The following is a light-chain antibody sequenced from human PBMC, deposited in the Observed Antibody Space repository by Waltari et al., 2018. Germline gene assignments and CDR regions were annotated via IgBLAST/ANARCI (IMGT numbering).Light chain of an antibody. J-gene: IGKJ1*01. V-gene: IGKV3-20*01. CDR1: QSVSSSY. Sequence: EIVLTQSPGTLSLSTGERATSSCRASQSVSSSYLAWYRQKPGQAPRLLIYGASSRATGIPDRFSGSGSGTDFTLTISRLEPEDFAVYYCQQYGSSPPWTFGQGTKVEIK. CDR2: GAS. CDR3: QQYGSSPPWT.